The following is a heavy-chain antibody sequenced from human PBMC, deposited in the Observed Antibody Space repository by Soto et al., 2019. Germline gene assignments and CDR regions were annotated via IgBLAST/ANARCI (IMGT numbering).Heavy chain of an antibody. D-gene: IGHD3-10*01. CDR3: ARPVRPFYYYYGMDV. CDR1: GFTFSSYG. CDR2: IWYDGSNK. Sequence: PGGSLRLSCAASGFTFSSYGMHWVRQAPGKGLEWVAVIWYDGSNKYYADSVKGRFTISRDNSKNTLYLQMNSLRAEDTAVYYCARPVRPFYYYYGMDVWGQGTTVTVSS. J-gene: IGHJ6*02. V-gene: IGHV3-33*01.